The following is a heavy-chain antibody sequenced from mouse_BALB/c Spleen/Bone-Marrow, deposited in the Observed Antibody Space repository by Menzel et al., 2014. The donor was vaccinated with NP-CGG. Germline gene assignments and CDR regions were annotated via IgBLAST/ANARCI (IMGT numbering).Heavy chain of an antibody. D-gene: IGHD1-1*01. CDR1: GFTFTDYY. J-gene: IGHJ1*01. CDR2: IRNKANGYTT. CDR3: ARDRNYGSSWYFDV. V-gene: IGHV7-3*02. Sequence: EVHLVESGGGLVQPGGSLRLSCATSGFTFTDYYMSWVRQPPGKALEWLGFIRNKANGYTTEYSASVKGRFTISRDNSQSILYLQMNTLRAEDRATYYCARDRNYGSSWYFDVWGAGTTVTVSS.